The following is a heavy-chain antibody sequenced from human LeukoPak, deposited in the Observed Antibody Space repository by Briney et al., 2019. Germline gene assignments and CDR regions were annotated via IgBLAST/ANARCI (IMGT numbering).Heavy chain of an antibody. CDR2: ISYDGSNK. V-gene: IGHV3-30-3*02. Sequence: PGRSLRLSCAASGFTFSSYAMHWVRQAPGKGLEWVAVISYDGSNKYYADSVKGRFTISRDNAKNSLYLQMNSLRAEDTALYYCAKSGALGGSYPPYWYFDLWGRGTLVTVSS. CDR1: GFTFSSYA. CDR3: AKSGALGGSYPPYWYFDL. D-gene: IGHD3-16*01. J-gene: IGHJ2*01.